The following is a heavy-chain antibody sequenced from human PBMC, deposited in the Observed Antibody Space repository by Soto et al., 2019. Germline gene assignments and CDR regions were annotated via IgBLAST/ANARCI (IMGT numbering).Heavy chain of an antibody. CDR3: ARGTMVTRYVYYYYGMDV. Sequence: SETLSLTCTVSGVSISSYYWSWIRQPPGKGLEWIGYIYYSGSTNYNPSLKSRVTISVDTSKNQFSLKLSSVTAADTAVYYCARGTMVTRYVYYYYGMDVWGQGTTVTVSS. V-gene: IGHV4-59*01. CDR1: GVSISSYY. CDR2: IYYSGST. D-gene: IGHD4-4*01. J-gene: IGHJ6*02.